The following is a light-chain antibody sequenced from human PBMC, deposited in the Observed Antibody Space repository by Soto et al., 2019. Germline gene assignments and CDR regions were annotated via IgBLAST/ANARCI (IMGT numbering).Light chain of an antibody. CDR2: ANT. CDR1: DSNIGAGYD. J-gene: IGLJ2*01. V-gene: IGLV1-40*01. CDR3: QTYDTSLSAVV. Sequence: QAVVTQPPSVSGAPGQRVTISCTGSDSNIGAGYDVHWYQQLPGTAPKLLIYANTNRPSGVPDRFSGSKSGTSASLAITGLQAEDETDYYCQTYDTSLSAVVFGGGTKVTVL.